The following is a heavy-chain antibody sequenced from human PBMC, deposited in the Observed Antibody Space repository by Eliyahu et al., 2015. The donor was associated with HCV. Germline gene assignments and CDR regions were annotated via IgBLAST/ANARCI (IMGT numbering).Heavy chain of an antibody. CDR2: ISAGGDFT. J-gene: IGHJ2*01. CDR3: AKMGQWELHNWYFDL. D-gene: IGHD1-26*01. V-gene: IGHV3-23*01. CDR1: GFTFSSYD. Sequence: GGLVHPGGSLRLSCAASGFTFSSYDMSWVRQAPGKGLEWVSGISAGGDFTYYVDSVKGRFTISRDNSKNTLYLQMNSLRADDTAVYSCAKMGQWELHNWYFDLWGRGTLVTVSS.